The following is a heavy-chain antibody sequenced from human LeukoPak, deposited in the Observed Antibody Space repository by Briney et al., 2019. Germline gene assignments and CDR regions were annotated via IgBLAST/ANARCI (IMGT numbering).Heavy chain of an antibody. Sequence: PGGSLRLSCAASGFTFRSYAMTWVRQAPGKGLEWVSVISGSGTNTDYADSVKGRFTISRDNSKNTLYLPMNSLRAEDTALYYCARRAGAYSHPYDYWGQGTLVTVSS. CDR1: GFTFRSYA. D-gene: IGHD4/OR15-4a*01. CDR2: ISGSGTNT. J-gene: IGHJ4*02. CDR3: ARRAGAYSHPYDY. V-gene: IGHV3-23*01.